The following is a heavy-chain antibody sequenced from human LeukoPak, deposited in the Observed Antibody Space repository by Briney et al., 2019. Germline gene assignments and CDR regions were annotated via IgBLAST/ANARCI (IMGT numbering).Heavy chain of an antibody. CDR1: GVSISTSSYY. J-gene: IGHJ3*02. D-gene: IGHD6-6*01. Sequence: SETLSLTCSVSGVSISTSSYYWGWIRQPPGKGLEWIGSIYYTGTTYYNPSLKSRSTISIDTSKSQFSLNLSSVTAADTAVYFCERHRSSPLDALDMWGQGTMVTVSS. CDR3: ERHRSSPLDALDM. CDR2: IYYTGTT. V-gene: IGHV4-39*01.